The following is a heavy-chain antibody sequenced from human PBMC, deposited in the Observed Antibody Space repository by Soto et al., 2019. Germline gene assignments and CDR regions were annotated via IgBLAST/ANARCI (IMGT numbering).Heavy chain of an antibody. D-gene: IGHD1-1*01. CDR3: ATERQDYGMDV. CDR1: GSTFSSYA. CDR2: IVPMFASA. V-gene: IGHV1-69*13. J-gene: IGHJ6*02. Sequence: SVKVSCKASGSTFSSYAISWVRQAPGQGLEWMGGIVPMFASASYAQKFQGRVTITADESTGTAYMELSSMRSEDTGVYYCATERQDYGMDVWGQVTTVTVSS.